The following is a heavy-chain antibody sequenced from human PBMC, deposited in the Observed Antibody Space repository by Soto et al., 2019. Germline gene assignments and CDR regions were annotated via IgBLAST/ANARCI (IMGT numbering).Heavy chain of an antibody. CDR2: FDPEDGET. J-gene: IGHJ6*03. CDR3: ATPVLRDNDYYYYMDV. V-gene: IGHV1-24*01. CDR1: GYTLTELS. Sequence: ASVKVSCKVSGYTLTELSMQWVRQAPGKGLEWMGGFDPEDGETIYAQKFQGRVTMTEDTSTDTAYMELSSLRSEDTAVYYCATPVLRDNDYYYYMDVWGKGTTVTVSS. D-gene: IGHD5-12*01.